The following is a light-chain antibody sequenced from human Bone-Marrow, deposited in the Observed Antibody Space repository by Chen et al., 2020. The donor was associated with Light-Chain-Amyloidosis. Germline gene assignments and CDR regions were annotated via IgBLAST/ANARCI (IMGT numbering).Light chain of an antibody. CDR2: EDD. CDR1: SGSIATNY. Sequence: NFMLTQPHSVSESPGKTVIISCTRSSGSIATNYVQWYQQRPGSSPTTVIYEDDQRPSGVPDRFSGSIDRSYSSASLPISGLKSEGEADYYCQSYQGSSQGVFGGGTKLTVL. CDR3: QSYQGSSQGV. J-gene: IGLJ3*02. V-gene: IGLV6-57*01.